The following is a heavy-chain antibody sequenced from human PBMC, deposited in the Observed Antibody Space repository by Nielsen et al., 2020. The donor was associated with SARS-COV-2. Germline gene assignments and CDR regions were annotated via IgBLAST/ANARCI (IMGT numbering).Heavy chain of an antibody. D-gene: IGHD6-13*01. CDR3: ARVRVREQLVDDDAFDI. CDR1: GFTFDDYT. V-gene: IGHV3-43*01. Sequence: GESLKISCAASGFTFDDYTMHWVRQAPGKGLEWVSLISWDGGSTYYADSVKGRFTISRDNSKNSLYLQMNSLRAEDTAVYYCARVRVREQLVDDDAFDIWGQGTMVTVSS. CDR2: ISWDGGST. J-gene: IGHJ3*02.